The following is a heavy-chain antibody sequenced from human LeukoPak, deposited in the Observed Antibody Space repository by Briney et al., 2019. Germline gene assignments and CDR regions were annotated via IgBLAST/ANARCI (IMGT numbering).Heavy chain of an antibody. CDR1: GFTFSSYA. J-gene: IGHJ4*02. CDR3: ARAPGFKSFGGY. D-gene: IGHD3-10*01. V-gene: IGHV3-30-3*01. Sequence: GGSLRLSCAASGFTFSSYAMHWVRQAPGKGLEWVAVISYDGSNKYYADSVKGRFTISRDNSKNTPYLQMNSLRAEDTAVYYCARAPGFKSFGGYWGQGTLVTVSS. CDR2: ISYDGSNK.